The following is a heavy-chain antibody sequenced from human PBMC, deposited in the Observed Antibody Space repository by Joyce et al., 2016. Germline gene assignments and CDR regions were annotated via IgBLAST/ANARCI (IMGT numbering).Heavy chain of an antibody. D-gene: IGHD6-13*01. V-gene: IGHV3-30*04. J-gene: IGHJ3*02. CDR3: ARRSGIPAGRRPGAFDM. Sequence: VVQPGTSLRLSCTASGCIFSGYAMNWVRQAPGKGLEWVAIISYDGPNKFYADSVRGRFTISRDNYKNTQFLQMNSLTIEDAGVYYCARRSGIPAGRRPGAFDMWGQGTVVTVSS. CDR1: GCIFSGYA. CDR2: ISYDGPNK.